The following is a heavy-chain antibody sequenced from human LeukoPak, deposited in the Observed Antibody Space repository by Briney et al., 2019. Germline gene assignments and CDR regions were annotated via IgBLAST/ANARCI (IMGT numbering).Heavy chain of an antibody. Sequence: GGSLRLSCAASGFTFSNYWMSWVRQAPGKGLEWVANIKQDESKEYYGDSVKGRFAISRDNAKNSLYLQMNSLRAEDTAVYYCARESLYPMDVWGQGTTVTVSS. J-gene: IGHJ6*02. D-gene: IGHD5/OR15-5a*01. CDR3: ARESLYPMDV. V-gene: IGHV3-7*01. CDR2: IKQDESKE. CDR1: GFTFSNYW.